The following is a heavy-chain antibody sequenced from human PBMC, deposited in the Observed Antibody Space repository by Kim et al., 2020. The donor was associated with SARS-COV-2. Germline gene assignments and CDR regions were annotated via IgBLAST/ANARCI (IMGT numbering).Heavy chain of an antibody. CDR1: GGTFSSYA. CDR2: IIPIFGTA. Sequence: SVKVSCKASGGTFSSYAISWVRQAPGQGLEWMGGIIPIFGTANYAQKFQGRVTITADESTSTAYMELSSLRSEDTAVYYCASQWFEGYCSGGSCFWFDPWGQGTLVTVSS. D-gene: IGHD2-15*01. V-gene: IGHV1-69*13. CDR3: ASQWFEGYCSGGSCFWFDP. J-gene: IGHJ5*02.